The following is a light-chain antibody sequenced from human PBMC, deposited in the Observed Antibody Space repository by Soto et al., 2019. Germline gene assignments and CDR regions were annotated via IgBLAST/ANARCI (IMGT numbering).Light chain of an antibody. CDR3: LQTTAFPHT. CDR1: QSLVHSNGHTY. CDR2: RIF. J-gene: IGKJ2*01. Sequence: DIVMTQTPLSSPVVLGQPASISCKSSQSLVHSNGHTYLTWIQQRPGRPPRLLIYRIFNRFFGVLDRFSGSGAGTEFTLKISAVEAEDVGVYYCLQTTAFPHTFGQGTKLEIK. V-gene: IGKV2-24*01.